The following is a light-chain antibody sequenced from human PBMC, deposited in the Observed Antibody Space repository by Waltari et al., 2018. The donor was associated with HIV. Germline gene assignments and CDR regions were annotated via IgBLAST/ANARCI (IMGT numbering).Light chain of an antibody. V-gene: IGKV1-39*01. CDR2: DAS. CDR1: RSIVTY. CDR3: QQFFSTLIT. J-gene: IGKJ5*01. Sequence: DILMTQTPSSLSASVGDRVTITCRASRSIVTYLNWYQQKTGGAPKLLIYDASRLQSGVPSRFSASGSGTDFTLTISSLQPEDFATYYCQQFFSTLITFGQGTRLEI.